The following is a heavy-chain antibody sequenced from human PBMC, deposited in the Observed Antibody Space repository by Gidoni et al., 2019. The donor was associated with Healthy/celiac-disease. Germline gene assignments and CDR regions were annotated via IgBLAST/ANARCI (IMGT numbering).Heavy chain of an antibody. CDR1: GYSLSSGYY. Sequence: QVQLQESGPGLVKPSETLSLTCTVSGYSLSSGYYWGWIRQPPGKGLEWIGSMYHSGSTYYNPSLKSRVTISVDTSKNQFSLKLSSVTAADTAVYYCARDGTVSPDAFDIWGQGTMVTVSS. D-gene: IGHD4-17*01. V-gene: IGHV4-38-2*02. J-gene: IGHJ3*02. CDR3: ARDGTVSPDAFDI. CDR2: MYHSGST.